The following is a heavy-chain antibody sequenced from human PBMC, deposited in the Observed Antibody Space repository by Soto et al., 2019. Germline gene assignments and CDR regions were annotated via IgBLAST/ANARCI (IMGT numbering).Heavy chain of an antibody. CDR2: IYYSGST. Sequence: SETLSLTCTVSGGSVSSGSYYWSWIRQPPGKGLEWIGYIYYSGSTNYNPSLKSRVTISVDTSKNQFSLKLSSVTAADTAVYYCARLMIFGVVPDAFDIWGQGTMVT. CDR3: ARLMIFGVVPDAFDI. CDR1: GGSVSSGSYY. D-gene: IGHD3-3*01. V-gene: IGHV4-61*01. J-gene: IGHJ3*02.